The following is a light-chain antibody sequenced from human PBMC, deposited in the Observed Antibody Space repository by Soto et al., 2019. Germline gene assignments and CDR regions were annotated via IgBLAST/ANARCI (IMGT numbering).Light chain of an antibody. CDR3: HQYGSSPAT. V-gene: IGKV3-20*01. CDR2: GAS. J-gene: IGKJ1*01. CDR1: QSVSSSF. Sequence: IVLTQSPCTLSLSPGAIATLSCRASQSVSSSFLAWYQQKPGQAPRLLIYGASSRATGIPDRFSGSGSGTDFTLTISRLEPEDFAVYYCHQYGSSPATFGQGTKVDIK.